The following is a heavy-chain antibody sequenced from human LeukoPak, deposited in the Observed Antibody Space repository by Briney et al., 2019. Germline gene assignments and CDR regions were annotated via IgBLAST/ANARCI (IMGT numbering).Heavy chain of an antibody. D-gene: IGHD1-7*01. CDR2: ISRTSEST. CDR3: ARGATDTTRWFDP. J-gene: IGHJ5*02. V-gene: IGHV3-21*01. Sequence: GGSLRLSCAASGFSFNTYSMTWVRQAPGKGLERVSIISRTSESTFYADSVKGRFTISRDNAKSSLYLQMNGLRADDTATYYCARGATDTTRWFDPWGQGTLVTVSS. CDR1: GFSFNTYS.